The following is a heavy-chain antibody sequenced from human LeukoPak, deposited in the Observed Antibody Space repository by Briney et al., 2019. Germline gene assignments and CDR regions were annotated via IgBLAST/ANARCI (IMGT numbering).Heavy chain of an antibody. CDR3: ARGQAGTGWFDP. J-gene: IGHJ5*02. Sequence: PGGSLRLSCAASGFTFSSYRMYWVRQAPGKGLVWVSRINSDGSSTTYADSVKGRFTISRDNAKNTLYLQMNSLRDKDTAVYFCARGQAGTGWFDPWGQGTLVTVSS. CDR2: INSDGSST. D-gene: IGHD1-14*01. V-gene: IGHV3-74*01. CDR1: GFTFSSYR.